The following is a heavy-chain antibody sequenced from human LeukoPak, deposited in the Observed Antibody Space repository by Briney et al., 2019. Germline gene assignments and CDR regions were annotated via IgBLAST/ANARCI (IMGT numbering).Heavy chain of an antibody. V-gene: IGHV3-30-3*01. J-gene: IGHJ4*02. Sequence: PGGSLRLSCAASGFTFSSYAMHWVRQAPGKGLEWVAVISYDGSNKYYADSVKGRFTFSRDNSKNTLYLQMNSLRAEDTAVYYCAKEMVATIGYDYWGQGTLVTVSS. D-gene: IGHD5-12*01. CDR1: GFTFSSYA. CDR3: AKEMVATIGYDY. CDR2: ISYDGSNK.